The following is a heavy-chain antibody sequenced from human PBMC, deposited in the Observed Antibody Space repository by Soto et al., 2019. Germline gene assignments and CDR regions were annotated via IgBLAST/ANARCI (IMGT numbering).Heavy chain of an antibody. CDR2: INHSGST. CDR1: GGSFSGYY. CDR3: ARGLPVYSSRRERYYFDY. V-gene: IGHV4-34*01. J-gene: IGHJ4*02. D-gene: IGHD6-13*01. Sequence: QVQLQQWGAGLLKPSETLSLTCAVYGGSFSGYYWSWIRQPPGKGLEWIGEINHSGSTNYNPSLKSRVTISVDTSKNQFSLKLSSVTAADTAVYYCARGLPVYSSRRERYYFDYWGQGTLVTVSS.